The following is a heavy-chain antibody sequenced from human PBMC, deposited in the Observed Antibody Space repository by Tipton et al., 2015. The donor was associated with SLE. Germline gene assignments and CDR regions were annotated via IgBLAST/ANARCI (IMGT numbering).Heavy chain of an antibody. CDR2: INSDGSST. J-gene: IGHJ4*02. CDR1: GFTFSNYW. CDR3: ARSGSYEPFDY. D-gene: IGHD1-26*01. V-gene: IGHV3-74*01. Sequence: GSLRLSCAASGFTFSNYWMHWVRQAPGKGLVWVSRINSDGSSTNYADSVKGRFTISRDNAKNTLYLQMNSLRAEDTAVYYCARSGSYEPFDYWGQGTLVTVSS.